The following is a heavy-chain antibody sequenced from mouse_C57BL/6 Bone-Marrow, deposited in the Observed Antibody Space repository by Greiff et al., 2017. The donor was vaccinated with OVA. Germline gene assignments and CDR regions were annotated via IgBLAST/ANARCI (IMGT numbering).Heavy chain of an antibody. CDR2: INPGSGGT. CDR1: GYAFTNYL. CDR3: ARWDYYYGSSYGAMDY. J-gene: IGHJ4*01. D-gene: IGHD1-1*01. Sequence: VQLQQSGAELVRPGTSVKVSCKASGYAFTNYLIEGVKQRPGQGLEWIGVINPGSGGTNYNEKFKGKATLTADKSSSTAYMQLSSLTSEDSAVYFCARWDYYYGSSYGAMDYWGQGTSVTVSS. V-gene: IGHV1-54*01.